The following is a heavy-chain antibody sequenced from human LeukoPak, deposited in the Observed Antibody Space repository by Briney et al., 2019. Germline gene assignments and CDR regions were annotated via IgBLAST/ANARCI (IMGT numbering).Heavy chain of an antibody. V-gene: IGHV3-30*02. CDR1: AFTFTFSTSG. CDR3: ARDPSDYYYYYMDV. CDR2: IQYDDSEK. Sequence: SGGSLRLSCAASAFTFTFSTSGMHWVRQAPGKGLEWVAFIQYDDSEKYYADSVRGRCTISRDNSKNTVYLQMNSLRAEDTAVYYCARDPSDYYYYYMDVWGKGTTVTVSS. J-gene: IGHJ6*03.